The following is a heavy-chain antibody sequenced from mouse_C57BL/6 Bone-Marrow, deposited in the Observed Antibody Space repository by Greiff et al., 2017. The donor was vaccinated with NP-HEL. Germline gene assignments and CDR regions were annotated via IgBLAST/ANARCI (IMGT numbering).Heavy chain of an antibody. CDR1: GYTFTSYG. CDR2: IYPRSGNT. V-gene: IGHV1-81*01. CDR3: ARAYYYGSSYEFAY. D-gene: IGHD1-1*01. Sequence: VQLKQSGAELARPGASVKLSCKASGYTFTSYGISWVKQRTGQGLEWIGEIYPRSGNTYYNEKFKGKATLTADKSSSTAYMELRSLTSEDSAVYFCARAYYYGSSYEFAYWGQGTLVTVSA. J-gene: IGHJ3*01.